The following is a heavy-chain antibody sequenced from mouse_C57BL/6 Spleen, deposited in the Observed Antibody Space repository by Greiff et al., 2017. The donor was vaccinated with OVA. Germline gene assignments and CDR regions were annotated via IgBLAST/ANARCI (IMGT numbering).Heavy chain of an antibody. CDR1: GYTFTSYW. J-gene: IGHJ2*01. V-gene: IGHV1-72*01. Sequence: QVQLKQPGAELVKPGASVKLSCKASGYTFTSYWMHWVKQRPGRGLEWIGRIDPNSGGTKYNEKFKSKATLTVDKPSSTAYMQLSSLTSEDAAVYYCARRTGTGGNYFDYWGQGTTLTVSA. CDR2: IDPNSGGT. D-gene: IGHD4-1*01. CDR3: ARRTGTGGNYFDY.